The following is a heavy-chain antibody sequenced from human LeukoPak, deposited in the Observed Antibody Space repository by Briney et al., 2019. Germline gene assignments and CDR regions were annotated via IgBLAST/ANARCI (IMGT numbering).Heavy chain of an antibody. CDR1: GFTFTNHW. V-gene: IGHV3-7*01. D-gene: IGHD4-23*01. CDR3: ARDGRGGHNDF. CDR2: IREDGGHT. J-gene: IGHJ4*02. Sequence: GGSLRLSCVTSGFTFTNHWMSWVRKAPRPGLEWVANIREDGGHTNYVDSVKGRFTISRDNAKNSLFLQMDGLRVDDTAVYFCARDGRGGHNDFWGQGTLITVSS.